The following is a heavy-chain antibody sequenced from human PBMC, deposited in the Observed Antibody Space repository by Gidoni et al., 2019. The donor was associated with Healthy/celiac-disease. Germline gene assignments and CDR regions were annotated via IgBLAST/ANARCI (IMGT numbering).Heavy chain of an antibody. Sequence: QVQLVESGGGVVQPGRSLRLSCAASGFTFSSYAMHWVRQAPGKGLEWVAVISYDGSNKYYADSVKGRFTISRDNSKNTLYLQMNSLRAEDTAVYYCARDLVAVAGRFDYWGQGTLVTVSS. CDR1: GFTFSSYA. V-gene: IGHV3-30*01. J-gene: IGHJ4*02. CDR3: ARDLVAVAGRFDY. D-gene: IGHD6-19*01. CDR2: ISYDGSNK.